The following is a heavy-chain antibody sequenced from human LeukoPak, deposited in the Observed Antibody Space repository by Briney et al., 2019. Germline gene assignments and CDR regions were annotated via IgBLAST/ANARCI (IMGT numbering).Heavy chain of an antibody. Sequence: QPGRSLRLSCAASGFTFSSYGMHWVRQAPGKGLEWVAVISYDGSNKYCADSVKGRFTISRDNSKNTLYLQMNSLRAEDTAVYYCANSTAMYLWGQGTLVTVSS. CDR2: ISYDGSNK. V-gene: IGHV3-30*18. J-gene: IGHJ5*02. CDR1: GFTFSSYG. D-gene: IGHD5-18*01. CDR3: ANSTAMYL.